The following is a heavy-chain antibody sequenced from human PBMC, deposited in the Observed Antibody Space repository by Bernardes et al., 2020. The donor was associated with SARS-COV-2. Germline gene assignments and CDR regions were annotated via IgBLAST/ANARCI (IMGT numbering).Heavy chain of an antibody. Sequence: SETLSLTCTVSSGSISSSSYYWGWIRQPPGRGLEWIGNIYYSGRTYYNPSLESRVTISVDTSKNHFSLKLNSVTAADTAVYYCVRHQAVVAAEYWGQGTLVTVSA. D-gene: IGHD2-15*01. J-gene: IGHJ4*02. CDR2: IYYSGRT. CDR3: VRHQAVVAAEY. V-gene: IGHV4-39*02. CDR1: SGSISSSSYY.